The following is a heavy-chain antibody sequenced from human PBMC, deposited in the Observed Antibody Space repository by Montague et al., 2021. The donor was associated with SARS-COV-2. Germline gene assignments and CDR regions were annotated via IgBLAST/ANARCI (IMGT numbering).Heavy chain of an antibody. V-gene: IGHV6-1*01. CDR2: SYYRSKRKY. D-gene: IGHD6-13*01. CDR1: GDSVAVKNAA. J-gene: IGHJ4*02. CDR3: TRDPRYSLSWSFDY. Sequence: CAISGDSVAVKNAAWRWIKQSPSSDSHEQVRSYYRSKRKYDYAVSVKSRMTISPDTSKNQFSLQLSSVTPEDRAVYYCTRDPRYSLSWSFDYWGQGTLVTVSS.